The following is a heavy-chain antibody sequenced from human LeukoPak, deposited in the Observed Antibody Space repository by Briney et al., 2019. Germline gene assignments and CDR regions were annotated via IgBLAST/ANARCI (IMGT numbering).Heavy chain of an antibody. J-gene: IGHJ5*02. V-gene: IGHV3-7*03. Sequence: GGSLRLSCAASGFTFSSYWMSWVRQAPGKGLEWVANIEQDGSEKYYVDSVKGRFTISRDNAKNSLYLQMNSLRAEDTAVYYCARGRDSSSWYYFGHGWFDPWGQGTLVTVSS. CDR3: ARGRDSSSWYYFGHGWFDP. CDR2: IEQDGSEK. D-gene: IGHD6-13*01. CDR1: GFTFSSYW.